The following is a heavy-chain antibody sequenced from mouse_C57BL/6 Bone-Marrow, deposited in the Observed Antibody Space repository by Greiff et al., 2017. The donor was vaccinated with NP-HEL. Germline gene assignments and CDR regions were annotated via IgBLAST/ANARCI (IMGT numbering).Heavy chain of an antibody. CDR1: GYTFTDYN. CDR2: INPNNGGT. D-gene: IGHD1-1*01. J-gene: IGHJ3*01. CDR3: ARRKDGSSFAY. Sequence: VQLKESGPELVKPGASVKMSCKASGYTFTDYNMHWVKQSHGKSLEWIGYINPNNGGTSYNQKFKGKATLTVNKSSSTAYMELRSLTSEDSAVYYCARRKDGSSFAYWGQGTLVTVSA. V-gene: IGHV1-22*01.